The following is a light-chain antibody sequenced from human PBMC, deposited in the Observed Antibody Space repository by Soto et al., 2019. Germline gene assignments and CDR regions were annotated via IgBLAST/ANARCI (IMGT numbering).Light chain of an antibody. V-gene: IGLV2-23*01. CDR1: SSDVGSYNL. CDR2: EGS. J-gene: IGLJ2*01. CDR3: CSDAGSSTFV. Sequence: QSALTQPASVSGSPGQSITISCTGTSSDVGSYNLVSWYQQHPGKAPKLMIYEGSKRPSGVSHRFSGSKSGSTASLTISGLQAEDEADYFCCSDAGSSTFVFGGGTKVTVL.